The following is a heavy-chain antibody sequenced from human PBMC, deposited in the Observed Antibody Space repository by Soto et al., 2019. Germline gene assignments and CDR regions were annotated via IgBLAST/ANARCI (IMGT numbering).Heavy chain of an antibody. V-gene: IGHV4-30-4*01. J-gene: IGHJ4*01. CDR1: GASISSADYY. CDR3: ASIWFGDFDY. D-gene: IGHD3-10*01. CDR2: FHSSGAT. Sequence: QVQLQESGPGLVKPSQTLSLTCTVSGASISSADYYWSWIRQPPGKGLEWIGYFHSSGATYKDPSIKRRVNISVDTSKNQISLKLDSVTAADTAIYYCASIWFGDFDYWGHGTLVTISS.